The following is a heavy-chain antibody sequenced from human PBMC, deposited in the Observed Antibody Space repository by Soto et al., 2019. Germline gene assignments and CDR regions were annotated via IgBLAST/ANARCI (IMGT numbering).Heavy chain of an antibody. Sequence: EVQLVESGGRLVQPGRSLRLSCVGTGLNFDDFAMHWVRQAPGKGLEWVSGITWNSSVLAYADSVKGRFTISRDNARKYLYLQMDSPRDEDTALCYCAKGRYDFWSPYYFDYWGQGTLVTVSS. CDR3: AKGRYDFWSPYYFDY. CDR1: GLNFDDFA. CDR2: ITWNSSVL. D-gene: IGHD3-3*01. V-gene: IGHV3-9*01. J-gene: IGHJ4*02.